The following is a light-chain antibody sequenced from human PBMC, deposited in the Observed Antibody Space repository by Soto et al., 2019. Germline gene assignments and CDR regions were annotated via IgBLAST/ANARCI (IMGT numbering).Light chain of an antibody. CDR1: SANIGAGYD. Sequence: QSVLTQPPSVSGAPGQRVTISCTGNSANIGAGYDVQWYQQFPGRAPNLIIFRNNNRPSGVPDRFSASKSDNSASLAIAGLQTEDEADYYCQSYHSSVNGVVFGGGTKLTVL. CDR3: QSYHSSVNGVV. J-gene: IGLJ2*01. CDR2: RNN. V-gene: IGLV1-40*01.